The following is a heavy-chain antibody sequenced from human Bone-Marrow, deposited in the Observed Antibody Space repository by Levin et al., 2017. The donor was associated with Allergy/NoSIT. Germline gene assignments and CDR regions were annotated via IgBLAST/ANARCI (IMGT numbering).Heavy chain of an antibody. CDR1: GFTLNDYA. V-gene: IGHV3-30-3*01. CDR2: ISYDGTNK. J-gene: IGHJ4*02. D-gene: IGHD3-22*01. Sequence: GGSLRLSCAASGFTLNDYAMHWVRQAPGKGLEWVSVISYDGTNKYYADSVKGRFSISRDTSTNTLYLQMNSLTVDERAMCYCARGNGRTSMIQEAYAYFDYWGKGNLVTDSA. CDR3: ARGNGRTSMIQEAYAYFDY.